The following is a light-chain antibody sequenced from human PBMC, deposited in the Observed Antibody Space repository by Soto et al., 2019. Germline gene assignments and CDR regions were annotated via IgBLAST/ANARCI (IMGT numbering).Light chain of an antibody. CDR3: QQRSNWPWK. Sequence: EIVLTQSPATLSLSPGERATLSCRASQSVSSYLAWYQQKPGQAPRLLIYDASNRATGIPARFSGSGSGTDFTLTIXSLEPEDFAVYYCQQRSNWPWKFGQGTKVEIK. V-gene: IGKV3-11*01. J-gene: IGKJ1*01. CDR2: DAS. CDR1: QSVSSY.